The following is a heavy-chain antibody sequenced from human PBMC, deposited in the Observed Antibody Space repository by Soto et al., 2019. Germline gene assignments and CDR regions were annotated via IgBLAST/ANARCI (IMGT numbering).Heavy chain of an antibody. J-gene: IGHJ5*02. V-gene: IGHV4-4*02. CDR1: GDSINNSHW. Sequence: QVQLQESGPGLVQPSGTLSLTCAVSGDSINNSHWWSWVRQTPGKGLEWIGETYHIGTTNYNPSLTTQFTISIDKSKNQFSLKINSVTAADTAVYYCAREVNSSPARGPNWFDPWGQGTLVTVSS. CDR2: TYHIGTT. D-gene: IGHD6-13*01. CDR3: AREVNSSPARGPNWFDP.